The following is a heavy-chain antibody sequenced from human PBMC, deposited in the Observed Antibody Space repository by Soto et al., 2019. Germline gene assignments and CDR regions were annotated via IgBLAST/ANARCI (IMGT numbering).Heavy chain of an antibody. CDR1: GGSISSGGYS. D-gene: IGHD3-10*01. CDR2: MYHSGST. CDR3: AREVYYYGSGSYHWFDP. Sequence: PSETLSLTCAVSGGSISSGGYSWSWIRQPPGKGLEWIGYMYHSGSTYYNPSLKSRVTISIDRSKNQFSLKLSSVTAADTAVYYCAREVYYYGSGSYHWFDPWGQGTRVTVSS. V-gene: IGHV4-30-2*01. J-gene: IGHJ5*02.